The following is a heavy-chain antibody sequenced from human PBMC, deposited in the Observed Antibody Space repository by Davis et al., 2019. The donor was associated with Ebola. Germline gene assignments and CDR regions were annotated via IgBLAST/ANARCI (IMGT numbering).Heavy chain of an antibody. CDR2: TYYTSKWHN. V-gene: IGHV6-1*01. Sequence: HSQTLSLTCAISGDSVFGNNGAWNWIRQSPSRGLEWLGRTYYTSKWHNDYGESVKIRITINPDTSTNQLSLQLNSVTPEDTAVYYCVRGWGRSGLDVWGQGTTVTVSS. CDR1: GDSVFGNNGA. CDR3: VRGWGRSGLDV. J-gene: IGHJ6*02. D-gene: IGHD3-16*01.